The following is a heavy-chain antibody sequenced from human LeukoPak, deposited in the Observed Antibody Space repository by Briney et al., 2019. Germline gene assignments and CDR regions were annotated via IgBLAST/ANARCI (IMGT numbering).Heavy chain of an antibody. CDR2: IHHSGRT. D-gene: IGHD5-12*01. J-gene: IGHJ5*02. Sequence: SETLSLTCTVSGGSISSTSYYFWSWIRQPPGKGLEWVGSIHHSGRTSYNPSLKSRVTIFVDTSKNQFSLKVISVTAADTAVYFCARRRGYDYVWFDPWGQGTLVTVSS. CDR3: ARRRGYDYVWFDP. CDR1: GGSISSTSYY. V-gene: IGHV4-39*01.